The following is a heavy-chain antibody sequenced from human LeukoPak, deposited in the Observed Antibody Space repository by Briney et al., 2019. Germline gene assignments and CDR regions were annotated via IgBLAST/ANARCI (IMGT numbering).Heavy chain of an antibody. D-gene: IGHD6-13*01. CDR3: ARDWAAHYFDY. CDR2: ISWNSGSI. V-gene: IGHV3-9*01. CDR1: GFTVDDYA. Sequence: GRSLRLSCAASGFTVDDYAMHWVRQAPGKGLEWVSGISWNSGSIGYADSVKGRFTISRDNAKNSLYLQMNSLRAEDTAVYYCARDWAAHYFDYWGQGILVTISS. J-gene: IGHJ4*02.